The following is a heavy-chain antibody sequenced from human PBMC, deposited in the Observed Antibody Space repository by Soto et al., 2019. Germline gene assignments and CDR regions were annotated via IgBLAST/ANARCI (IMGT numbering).Heavy chain of an antibody. V-gene: IGHV3-23*01. CDR3: AKDIFSVVVAASYYYYYYMDV. Sequence: TGGSLRLSCAASGFTFSSYAMSWVRQAPGKGLEWVSAISGSGGSTYYADSVKGRFTISRDNSKNTLYLQMNSLRAEDTAVYYCAKDIFSVVVAASYYYYYYMDVWGKGTTVTVSS. CDR2: ISGSGGST. CDR1: GFTFSSYA. D-gene: IGHD2-15*01. J-gene: IGHJ6*03.